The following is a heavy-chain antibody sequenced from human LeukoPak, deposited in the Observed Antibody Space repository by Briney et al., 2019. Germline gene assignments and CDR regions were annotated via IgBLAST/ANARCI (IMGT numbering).Heavy chain of an antibody. J-gene: IGHJ4*02. D-gene: IGHD2-15*01. CDR3: AREGDCSGGSCYWETDY. CDR2: ISAYNGNT. Sequence: ASVKVSCRASGYTFTSYGISWVRQAPGQGLEWMGWISAYNGNTNYAQKLQGRVTTTTDTSTSTAYMELRSLRSDDTAVYYCAREGDCSGGSCYWETDYWGQGTLVTVSS. CDR1: GYTFTSYG. V-gene: IGHV1-18*01.